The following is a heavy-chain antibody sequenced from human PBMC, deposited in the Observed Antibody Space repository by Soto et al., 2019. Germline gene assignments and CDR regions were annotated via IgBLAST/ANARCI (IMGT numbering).Heavy chain of an antibody. CDR2: IYYSGST. D-gene: IGHD3-10*01. V-gene: IGHV4-59*01. Sequence: SETLSLTCTVSGGSISSYHWSWIRQPPGKGLEWIGYIYYSGSTNYNPSLKSRVTISVDTSKNQFSLKLSSVIAADTAVYYCARGPSGNWFDPWGQGTLVTVS. CDR3: ARGPSGNWFDP. CDR1: GGSISSYH. J-gene: IGHJ5*02.